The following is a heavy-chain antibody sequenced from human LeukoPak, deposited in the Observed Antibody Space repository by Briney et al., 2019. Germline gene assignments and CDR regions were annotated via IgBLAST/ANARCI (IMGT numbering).Heavy chain of an antibody. Sequence: GGSLRLSCAASGFTFDDYAMHWVRQAPGKGLEWVAFIRYDGSNKYYADSVKGRFTISRDNSMNTLYLQMNSLRAEDTAVYYCAREGGLHYDSSGCLDYWGQGTLVTVSS. CDR2: IRYDGSNK. D-gene: IGHD3-22*01. V-gene: IGHV3-30*02. CDR3: AREGGLHYDSSGCLDY. J-gene: IGHJ4*02. CDR1: GFTFDDYA.